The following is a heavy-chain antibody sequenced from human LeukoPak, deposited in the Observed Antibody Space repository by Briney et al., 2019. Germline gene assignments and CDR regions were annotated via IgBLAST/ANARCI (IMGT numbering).Heavy chain of an antibody. V-gene: IGHV3-11*03. CDR3: ARGRRGEYYFDY. J-gene: IGHJ4*02. Sequence: GGSLRLSCAASGFTFSDYYMSWIRQAPGKGLEWVSCISSSSSYTNYADSVKGRFTISRDNAKNSLYLQMNSLRAEDTAVYYCARGRRGEYYFDYWGQGTLVTVSS. CDR1: GFTFSDYY. CDR2: ISSSSSYT. D-gene: IGHD3-10*01.